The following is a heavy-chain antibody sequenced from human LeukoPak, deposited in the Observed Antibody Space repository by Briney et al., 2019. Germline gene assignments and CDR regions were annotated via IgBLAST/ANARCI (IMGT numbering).Heavy chain of an antibody. Sequence: PSETLSLTCTVSGGSISSSSYYWGWIRQPSGKGLEWIGSIYYSGSTYYNPSLKSRVTISVDTSKNQFSLKLSSVTAADTAVYYCASLAVGQHSPRDWFDPWGQGTLVTVSS. CDR1: GGSISSSSYY. V-gene: IGHV4-39*07. D-gene: IGHD3-3*02. CDR3: ASLAVGQHSPRDWFDP. CDR2: IYYSGST. J-gene: IGHJ5*02.